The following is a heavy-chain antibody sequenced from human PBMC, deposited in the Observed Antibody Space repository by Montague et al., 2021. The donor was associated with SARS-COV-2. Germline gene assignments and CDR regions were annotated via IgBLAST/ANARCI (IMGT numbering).Heavy chain of an antibody. J-gene: IGHJ4*02. CDR1: GDSITNHY. V-gene: IGHV4-4*07. CDR2: MHFTGKT. D-gene: IGHD3-10*01. Sequence: SETLSLTCSVSGDSITNHYWSWIRQPAGKGLEWIGRMHFTGKTNFSPSFSSRLTMSAVTSKNQFSLKLTSVTAADTAIYFCARDRFDFGAGRQGTIDFWGQGTLVTVSS. CDR3: ARDRFDFGAGRQGTIDF.